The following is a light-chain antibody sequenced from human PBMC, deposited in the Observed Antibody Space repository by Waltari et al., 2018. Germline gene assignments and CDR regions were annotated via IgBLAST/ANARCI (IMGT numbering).Light chain of an antibody. Sequence: QSVLTQPPSVSGAPGQRVTIPCPGSSTNVGAGYARHWYQQLPGTAPKLLIYSNADRPSGVPDRFSGSSSGTSASLAITGLQAEDEADYYCQSYDSSQRCVVFGGGTKLTVL. CDR2: SNA. J-gene: IGLJ2*01. CDR1: STNVGAGYA. V-gene: IGLV1-40*01. CDR3: QSYDSSQRCVV.